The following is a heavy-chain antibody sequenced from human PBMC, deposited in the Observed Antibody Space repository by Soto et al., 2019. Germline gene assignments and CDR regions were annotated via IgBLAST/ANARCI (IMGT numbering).Heavy chain of an antibody. D-gene: IGHD6-6*01. CDR3: ARHRARNWFDP. Sequence: PSETLSLTCAVYGGSFTDYYWSWIRQPPGKGLEWIGEITHIGSTYYNPSLKSRVTISVDTSKNQFSLKLSSVTAADTAVFYCARHRARNWFDPWGQGTLVTVSS. CDR2: ITHIGST. V-gene: IGHV4-34*01. CDR1: GGSFTDYY. J-gene: IGHJ5*02.